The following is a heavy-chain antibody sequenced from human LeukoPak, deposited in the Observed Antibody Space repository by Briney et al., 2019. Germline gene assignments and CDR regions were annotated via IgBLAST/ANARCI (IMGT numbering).Heavy chain of an antibody. CDR2: IIPIFGTA. J-gene: IGHJ3*02. CDR3: AFAYYYGSGSSQGGPFDI. D-gene: IGHD3-10*01. CDR1: GYTFTSYD. Sequence: GASVKVSCKASGYTFTSYDISWVRQAPGQGLEWMGRIIPIFGTANYAQKFQGRVTITTDESTSTAYMELSSLRSEDTAVYYCAFAYYYGSGSSQGGPFDIWGQGTMVTVSS. V-gene: IGHV1-69*05.